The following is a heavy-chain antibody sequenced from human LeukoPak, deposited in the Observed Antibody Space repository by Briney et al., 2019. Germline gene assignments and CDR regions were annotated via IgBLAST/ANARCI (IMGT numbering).Heavy chain of an antibody. Sequence: GAPVKVSCKASVGTFSGYGFSWVRQAPGQGLEWMGRIIPIIGRVNYAQNFQARVTITADRSTTTVYLELSNLRSDDTAVYYCARGRAGRNFDTTGYYPLDSWGQGTRVTVSS. CDR3: ARGRAGRNFDTTGYYPLDS. V-gene: IGHV1-69*04. J-gene: IGHJ4*02. CDR2: IIPIIGRV. CDR1: VGTFSGYG. D-gene: IGHD3-22*01.